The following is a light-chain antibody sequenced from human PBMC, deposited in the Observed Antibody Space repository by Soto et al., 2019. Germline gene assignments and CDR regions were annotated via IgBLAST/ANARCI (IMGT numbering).Light chain of an antibody. V-gene: IGLV1-40*01. CDR2: GNS. J-gene: IGLJ2*01. Sequence: QSVLTQPPSVSGAPGQRVTISCTGSSSNIGAGYDVHWYQQLPGTAPKLLIYGNSNRPSGVPDRFSGSKSGTSASLAITGLQAEDEADCYCQSYGSSLSVVFGGGTKLTVL. CDR3: QSYGSSLSVV. CDR1: SSNIGAGYD.